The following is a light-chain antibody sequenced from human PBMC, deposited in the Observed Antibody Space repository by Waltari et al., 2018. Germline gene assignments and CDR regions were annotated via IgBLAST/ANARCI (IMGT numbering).Light chain of an antibody. Sequence: DIQMTQSPFSLSASVGDRVTITCRASQSFCSYLNWYQQKPGGAPKLLIYAASSLQSGVPSRFSGSGSWTDFTLTSSSLQPEDFATYDCQQSYSTRWTFGQGTKVEIK. J-gene: IGKJ1*01. CDR1: QSFCSY. V-gene: IGKV1-39*01. CDR3: QQSYSTRWT. CDR2: AAS.